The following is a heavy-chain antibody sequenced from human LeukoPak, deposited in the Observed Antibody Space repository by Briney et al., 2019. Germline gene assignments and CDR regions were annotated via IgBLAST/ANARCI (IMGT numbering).Heavy chain of an antibody. CDR1: GFTFSSYW. J-gene: IGHJ4*02. CDR3: ARVGGPSPSLGGNSYAYFDY. Sequence: GGSLRLSCAASGFTFSSYWMSWVRQAPGKGLEWVANIKQDGSEKYYVDSVKGRFTISRDNAKNSLYLQMNSLRAEDTAVYYCARVGGPSPSLGGNSYAYFDYWGQGTLVTVSS. D-gene: IGHD2/OR15-2a*01. V-gene: IGHV3-7*03. CDR2: IKQDGSEK.